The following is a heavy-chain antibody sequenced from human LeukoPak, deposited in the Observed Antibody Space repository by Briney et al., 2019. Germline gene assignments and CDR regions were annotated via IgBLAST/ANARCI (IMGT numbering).Heavy chain of an antibody. D-gene: IGHD6-19*01. CDR3: ARSKKQWPYYFDY. Sequence: ASVKVSFKASGYTFTGYYMHWVRQAPGQGLEWMGWINPNSGGTNYAQKFQGRVTMTRDTSISTAYMELSRLRSDDTAVYYCARSKKQWPYYFDYWGQGTLVTVSS. CDR2: INPNSGGT. CDR1: GYTFTGYY. J-gene: IGHJ4*02. V-gene: IGHV1-2*02.